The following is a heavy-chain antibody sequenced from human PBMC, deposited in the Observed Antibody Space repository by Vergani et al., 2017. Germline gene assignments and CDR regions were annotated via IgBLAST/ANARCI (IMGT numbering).Heavy chain of an antibody. CDR3: ARGGDLLGGIDP. J-gene: IGHJ5*02. CDR2: INHRGST. D-gene: IGHD3-10*01. V-gene: IGHV4-34*01. Sequence: QVQLQQWGAGLLKPSETLSLTCAVYGGSFSGYYWSWIRQPPGKGLEWIGEINHRGSTNYNPSLKSRVTISVDTSKNQFSLKLSSVTAADTAVYYCARGGDLLGGIDPWGQGTLVTVSS. CDR1: GGSFSGYY.